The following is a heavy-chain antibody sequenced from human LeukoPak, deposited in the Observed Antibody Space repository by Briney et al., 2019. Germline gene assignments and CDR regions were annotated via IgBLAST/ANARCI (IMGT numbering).Heavy chain of an antibody. D-gene: IGHD3-22*01. CDR2: INPNSGGT. CDR1: GYTFTAYY. V-gene: IGHV1-2*02. Sequence: ASVKVSCKASGYTFTAYYIHWVRQAPGQGLEWMGWINPNSGGTNYAQKFQGRVTMTRDTSISTAYMELSRLRSDDTAVYFCARRRDTSSYYTYYFDYWGQGTLVTVSS. J-gene: IGHJ4*02. CDR3: ARRRDTSSYYTYYFDY.